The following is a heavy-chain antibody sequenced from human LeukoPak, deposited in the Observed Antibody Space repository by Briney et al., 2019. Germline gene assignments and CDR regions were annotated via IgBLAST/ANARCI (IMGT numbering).Heavy chain of an antibody. Sequence: GASVKVSCKASGYDFINYGISWVRQAPGQGLEWMGGIVPISGTSNYAQKFQGRVTITADESTSTAYMELSSLRSEDTAVYYCARSYYDFWSGHKNWFDPWGQGTLVTVSS. J-gene: IGHJ5*02. D-gene: IGHD3-3*01. CDR1: GYDFINYG. CDR2: IVPISGTS. CDR3: ARSYYDFWSGHKNWFDP. V-gene: IGHV1-69*13.